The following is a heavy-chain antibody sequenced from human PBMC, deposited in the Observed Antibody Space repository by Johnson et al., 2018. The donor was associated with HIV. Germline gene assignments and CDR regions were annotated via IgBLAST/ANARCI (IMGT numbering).Heavy chain of an antibody. CDR3: AKESKWESRTRHAFDL. CDR1: GFTFSSYG. V-gene: IGHV3-30*18. Sequence: QVQLVESGGGVVQPGRSLRLSCAASGFTFSSYGMHWVRQAPGKGLEWVAVISYDGSNKYYAESVKGRFTITRDNSKNTLYLQMKSLRPEDTAVYYCAKESKWESRTRHAFDLWGQGTMVTVSS. D-gene: IGHD1-26*01. CDR2: ISYDGSNK. J-gene: IGHJ3*01.